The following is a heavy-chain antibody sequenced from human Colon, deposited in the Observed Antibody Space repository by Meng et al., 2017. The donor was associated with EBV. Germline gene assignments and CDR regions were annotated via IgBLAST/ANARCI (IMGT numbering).Heavy chain of an antibody. CDR2: ISHGGSP. D-gene: IGHD2-8*02. J-gene: IGHJ4*02. CDR3: ARRPTGIDY. V-gene: IGHV4-39*01. CDR1: GTSISSSSDY. Sequence: QVQLQESGPGLVRPSXXXXLTCTVSGTSISSSSDYWGWVRQPPGKELQWIGSISHGGSPYYNPSLRSRVSISVDTTKNQFSLNLDSVTAADTAVYYCARRPTGIDYWGQGTLVTVSS.